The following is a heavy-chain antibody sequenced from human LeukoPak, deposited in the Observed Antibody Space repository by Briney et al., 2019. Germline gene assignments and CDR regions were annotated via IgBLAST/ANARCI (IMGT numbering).Heavy chain of an antibody. V-gene: IGHV3-20*04. D-gene: IGHD2-21*02. J-gene: IGHJ4*02. CDR1: GFTFDDYG. Sequence: RPGGSLRLSCAASGFTFDDYGMSWVRQAPGKGLEWVSGINWNGGSTGYADSVKGRFTISRDNAKNSLYLQMNSLRAEDTAVYYCARIWVPSEVTVVVTNMIDYWGQGTLVTVSS. CDR2: INWNGGST. CDR3: ARIWVPSEVTVVVTNMIDY.